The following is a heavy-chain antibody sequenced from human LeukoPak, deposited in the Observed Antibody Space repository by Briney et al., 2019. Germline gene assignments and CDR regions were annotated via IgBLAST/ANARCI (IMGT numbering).Heavy chain of an antibody. CDR2: IYYGGST. Sequence: SETLSLTCTVSGGSISSRSYYWGWIRQPPGKGLEWIGSIYYGGSTYYNPSLKSRVTISVDTSKNQFSLKLSSVTAADTAVYYCARELDSSGDYWGQGTLVTVSS. J-gene: IGHJ4*02. CDR3: ARELDSSGDY. CDR1: GGSISSRSYY. D-gene: IGHD6-19*01. V-gene: IGHV4-39*07.